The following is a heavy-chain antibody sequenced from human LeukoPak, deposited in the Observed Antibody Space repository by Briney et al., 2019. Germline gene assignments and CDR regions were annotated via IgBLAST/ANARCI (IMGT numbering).Heavy chain of an antibody. D-gene: IGHD1-26*01. CDR3: ATRLVGATPYYFDY. J-gene: IGHJ4*02. CDR1: GYSFTSCW. V-gene: IGHV5-51*01. Sequence: GESLKISXKGSGYSFTSCWIGWVRQMPGKGLEWMGIIYPGDSDTTYSPSFQGQVTISADKSISTAYLQWSSLKASDTAMYYCATRLVGATPYYFDYWGQGTLVTVSS. CDR2: IYPGDSDT.